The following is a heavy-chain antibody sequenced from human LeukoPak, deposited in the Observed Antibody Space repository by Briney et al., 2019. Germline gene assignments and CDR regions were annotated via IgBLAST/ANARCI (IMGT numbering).Heavy chain of an antibody. Sequence: PSETLSLTCAVYGGSFSGYYWRWIRQPPGKGLEWIGEINHSGSTNYNPSLKSRVTISVDTSKNQFSLKLSSVTAADTAVYYCARQYGYCSSTSCYRAWFDPWGQGTLVTVSS. CDR1: GGSFSGYY. CDR3: ARQYGYCSSTSCYRAWFDP. J-gene: IGHJ5*02. V-gene: IGHV4-34*01. CDR2: INHSGST. D-gene: IGHD2-2*03.